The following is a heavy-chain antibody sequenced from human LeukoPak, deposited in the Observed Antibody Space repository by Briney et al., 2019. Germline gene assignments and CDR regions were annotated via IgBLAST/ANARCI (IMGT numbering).Heavy chain of an antibody. CDR2: ITTSSKYI. J-gene: IGHJ4*02. Sequence: PGGSLRLSCAASGFSFGSYGMNWVRQAPGKGLEWICSITTSSKYIYYADSVKGRFTISRDNARNSLYLQMNSLRAEDTAIYYCARDYSPPHYFDTTGYFDDWGQGTLVTVSS. V-gene: IGHV3-21*01. D-gene: IGHD3-22*01. CDR3: ARDYSPPHYFDTTGYFDD. CDR1: GFSFGSYG.